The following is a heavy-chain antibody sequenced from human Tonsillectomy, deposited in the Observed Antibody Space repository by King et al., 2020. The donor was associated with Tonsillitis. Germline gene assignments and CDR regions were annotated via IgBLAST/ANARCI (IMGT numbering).Heavy chain of an antibody. J-gene: IGHJ6*03. D-gene: IGHD2-2*01. V-gene: IGHV4-34*01. Sequence: VQLQQWGAGLLKPAETLSLTCAVYVGSFSGYDWSWIRQPPGKGLEGLGEINHSGSTNYNPSLKRRVTISVDTSKNQFSLKLSSVTAADTAVYYCARGKGDIVVVPAAMRFWHYYYMDVWGKGTTVTVSS. CDR3: ARGKGDIVVVPAAMRFWHYYYMDV. CDR2: INHSGST. CDR1: VGSFSGYD.